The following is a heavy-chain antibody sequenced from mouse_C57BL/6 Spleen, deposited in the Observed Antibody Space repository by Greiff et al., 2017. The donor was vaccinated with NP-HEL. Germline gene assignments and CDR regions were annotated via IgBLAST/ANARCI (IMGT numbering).Heavy chain of an antibody. Sequence: EVQLVESGGDLVKPGGSLKLSCAASGFTFSSYGMSWVRQTPDKRLEWVATISSGGSYTYYPDSVKGRFTISRDNAKNTLYLQMSSLKSEDTAMYYCARHEDYDGMDYWGQGTSVTVSS. V-gene: IGHV5-6*01. D-gene: IGHD2-4*01. CDR3: ARHEDYDGMDY. J-gene: IGHJ4*01. CDR2: ISSGGSYT. CDR1: GFTFSSYG.